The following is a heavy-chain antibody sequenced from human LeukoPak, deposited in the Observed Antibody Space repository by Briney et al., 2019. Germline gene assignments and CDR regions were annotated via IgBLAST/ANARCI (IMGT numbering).Heavy chain of an antibody. CDR1: GGSISSYY. D-gene: IGHD1-7*01. CDR2: IYYSGST. V-gene: IGHV4-59*08. CDR3: ARQTGTTYPAFDI. J-gene: IGHJ3*02. Sequence: SETLSLTCTVSGGSISSYYWSWIRQPPGKGLEWIGYIYYSGSTNYNPSLKSRVTISVDTSKNQFSLKLSSVTAADTAVYYCARQTGTTYPAFDIWGQGTMVTVSS.